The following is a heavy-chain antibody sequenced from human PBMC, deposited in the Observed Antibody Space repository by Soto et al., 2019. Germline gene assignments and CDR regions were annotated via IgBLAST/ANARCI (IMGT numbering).Heavy chain of an antibody. CDR3: ARGRTIVLPYYYYYMDV. CDR2: INHSGST. D-gene: IGHD2-8*01. Sequence: PSETLSLTCAGYGGSFSGYYWSWIRQPPGKGLEWIGEINHSGSTNYNPSLKSRVTISVDTSKNQFSLKLSSVTAADTAVYYCARGRTIVLPYYYYYMDVWGKGTTVTVSS. V-gene: IGHV4-34*01. J-gene: IGHJ6*03. CDR1: GGSFSGYY.